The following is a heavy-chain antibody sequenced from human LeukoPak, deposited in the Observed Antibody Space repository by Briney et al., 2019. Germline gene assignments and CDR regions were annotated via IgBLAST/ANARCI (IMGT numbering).Heavy chain of an antibody. J-gene: IGHJ3*02. CDR3: ARSHSYGNAFDI. D-gene: IGHD5-18*01. CDR1: GGSISSSSYY. Sequence: SETLSLTCTVSGGSISSSSYYWGWIRQPPGKGLEWIGSIYYSGSTYYNPSLKSRVTISVDTSKNQFSLKLSSVTAADTAVYYCARSHSYGNAFDIWGQGTMVTVSS. CDR2: IYYSGST. V-gene: IGHV4-39*01.